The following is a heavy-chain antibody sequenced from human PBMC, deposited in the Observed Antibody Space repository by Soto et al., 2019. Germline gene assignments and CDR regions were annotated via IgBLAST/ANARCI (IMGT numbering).Heavy chain of an antibody. CDR3: ARERGGYGLFDS. Sequence: SETLSLTCTVSGGSISNAAYSWSWIRQPPGKGLEWIGYIYPSGMPFYNPSLRSRVTISIDRSNDQFSLNLKSVTAADTAMYYCARERGGYGLFDSWGQGTLVTVSS. D-gene: IGHD5-18*01. CDR1: GGSISNAAYS. J-gene: IGHJ4*02. V-gene: IGHV4-30-2*01. CDR2: IYPSGMP.